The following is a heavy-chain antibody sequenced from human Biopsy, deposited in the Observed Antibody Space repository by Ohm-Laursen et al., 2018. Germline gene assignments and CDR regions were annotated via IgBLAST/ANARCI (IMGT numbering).Heavy chain of an antibody. V-gene: IGHV3-74*01. CDR2: INSDGSST. CDR1: EFIFSRFW. CDR3: TRAEAGSGSLLYFDY. Sequence: SLRLSCLASEFIFSRFWMNWVRQAPGKGLVWVSRINSDGSSTNYADAVKGRFTISRDNAKNTVFLQMNSLRAEDTAVYYCTRAEAGSGSLLYFDYWGQGTLVTVSS. D-gene: IGHD3-10*01. J-gene: IGHJ4*02.